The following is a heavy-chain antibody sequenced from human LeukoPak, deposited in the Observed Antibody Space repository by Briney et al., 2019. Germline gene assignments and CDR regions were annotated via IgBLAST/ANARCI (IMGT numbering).Heavy chain of an antibody. V-gene: IGHV4-4*02. CDR2: VHLSGAT. CDR3: AKASGSYPNDFDY. CDR1: GGSITTTNW. J-gene: IGHJ4*02. D-gene: IGHD1-26*01. Sequence: SGTLSLTCAVSGGSITTTNWWSWVRQPPGKGLEWIGEVHLSGATNYNPSLESRVSMSIDKSKNHLSLEVTSVTAADTAVYYCAKASGSYPNDFDYWGQGTLVTVSS.